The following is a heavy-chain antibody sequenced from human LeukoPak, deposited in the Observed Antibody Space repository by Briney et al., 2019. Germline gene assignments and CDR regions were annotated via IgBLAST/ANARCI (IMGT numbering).Heavy chain of an antibody. CDR2: IYYSGST. D-gene: IGHD3-22*01. CDR1: GGSISSSSYY. V-gene: IGHV4-39*01. Sequence: SETLSLTCTVSGGSISSSSYYWGWIRQPPGKGLEWIGSIYYSGSTYYNPSLKSRVTISVDTSKNQFSLKLSSVTAADTAVYYCASLDYSDSSGPRISLDYWGQGTLVTVSS. J-gene: IGHJ4*02. CDR3: ASLDYSDSSGPRISLDY.